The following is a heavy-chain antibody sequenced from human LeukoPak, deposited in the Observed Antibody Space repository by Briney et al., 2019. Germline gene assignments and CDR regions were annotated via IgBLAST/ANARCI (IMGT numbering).Heavy chain of an antibody. J-gene: IGHJ4*02. CDR3: ARDRPPYYDSSGRRNYFDY. CDR2: ISSSSSYI. D-gene: IGHD3-22*01. Sequence: GGSLRLSCAASGFTFSSYSMSWVRQAPGKGLEWVSSISSSSSYIYYADSVKGRFTISRDNAKNSLYLQMNSLRAEDTAVYYCARDRPPYYDSSGRRNYFDYWGQGTLVTVSS. CDR1: GFTFSSYS. V-gene: IGHV3-21*01.